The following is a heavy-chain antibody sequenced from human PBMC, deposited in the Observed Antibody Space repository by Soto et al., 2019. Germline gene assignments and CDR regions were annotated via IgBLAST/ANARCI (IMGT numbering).Heavy chain of an antibody. J-gene: IGHJ4*02. CDR1: GGSISSYY. Sequence: SETLSLTCTVSGGSISSYYWSWIRQPPGKGLEWIGYIYYSGSTNYNPSLKSRVTISVDTSKNQFSLKLSSVTAADTAVYYCAFVLRNWNDDRYFDYWGQGTLVTVSS. CDR2: IYYSGST. D-gene: IGHD1-1*01. V-gene: IGHV4-59*01. CDR3: AFVLRNWNDDRYFDY.